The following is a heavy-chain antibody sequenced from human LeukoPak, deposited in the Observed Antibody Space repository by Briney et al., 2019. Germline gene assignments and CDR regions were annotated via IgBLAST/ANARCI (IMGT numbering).Heavy chain of an antibody. Sequence: GGSLRLSCAVSGFTFNAYSMMWVRQAPGKGLEWVSSISESSYHIYYADSVKGRFTTSRDNAKNPLYLQMNSLRADDTAVYYCARKVPSAQSDFWGQGTLVTVSS. V-gene: IGHV3-21*01. CDR2: ISESSYHI. CDR1: GFTFNAYS. J-gene: IGHJ4*02. CDR3: ARKVPSAQSDF.